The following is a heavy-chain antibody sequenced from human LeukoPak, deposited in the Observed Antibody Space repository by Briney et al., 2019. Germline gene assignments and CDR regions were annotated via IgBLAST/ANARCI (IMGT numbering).Heavy chain of an antibody. V-gene: IGHV3-33*01. CDR2: IWYDGSNK. Sequence: GGSLRLSCAASGFTFSSYGMHWVRQAPGKGLEWVAVIWYDGSNKYYADSVKGRFTISRGNSKNTLYLQMNSLRAEDTAVYYCARDPPDRAFDIWGRGTMVTVSS. CDR1: GFTFSSYG. CDR3: ARDPPDRAFDI. J-gene: IGHJ3*02.